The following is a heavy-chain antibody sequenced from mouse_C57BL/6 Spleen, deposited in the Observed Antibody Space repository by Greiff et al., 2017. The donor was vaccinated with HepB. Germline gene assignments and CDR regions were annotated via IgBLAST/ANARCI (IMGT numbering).Heavy chain of an antibody. V-gene: IGHV1-85*01. CDR2: IYPRDGST. J-gene: IGHJ1*03. CDR1: GYTFTSYD. Sequence: VQLQQSGPELVKPGASVKLSCKASGYTFTSYDINWVEQRPGQGLEWIGWIYPRDGSTKYNEKFKGKATLTVDTSSSTAYMELHSLTSEDSAVYFCANYYGSRGWYFDVWGTGTTVTVSS. CDR3: ANYYGSRGWYFDV. D-gene: IGHD1-1*01.